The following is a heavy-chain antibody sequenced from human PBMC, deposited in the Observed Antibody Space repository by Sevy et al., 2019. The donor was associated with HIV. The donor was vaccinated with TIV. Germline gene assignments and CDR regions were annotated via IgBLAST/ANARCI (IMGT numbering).Heavy chain of an antibody. V-gene: IGHV3-74*01. D-gene: IGHD3-3*01. J-gene: IGHJ6*02. CDR2: INGDGSNP. CDR3: AREGVDFWSGPVDFYYGMDV. Sequence: GGSVRLSCAASGFTFSRYWMHWVRQAPGKGLVWVSRINGDGSNPIYADSVKGRFTISRDNAKNTVFLQMHSLRAEDTAVYYCAREGVDFWSGPVDFYYGMDVWGQGTTVTVSS. CDR1: GFTFSRYW.